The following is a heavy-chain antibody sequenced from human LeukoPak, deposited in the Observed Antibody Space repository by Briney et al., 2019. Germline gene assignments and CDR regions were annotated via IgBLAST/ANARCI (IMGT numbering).Heavy chain of an antibody. CDR1: GSSFTTYW. CDR2: VYPGDSES. CDR3: ARQKSYYNGMDV. Sequence: GESLQISCQGSGSSFTTYWIGWVRPMPGRGLEWMGIVYPGDSESRYSPSFQGQVTISADKSISTAYLQWSSLKASDTAMYYCARQKSYYNGMDVWGQGTTVTVSS. V-gene: IGHV5-51*01. J-gene: IGHJ6*02.